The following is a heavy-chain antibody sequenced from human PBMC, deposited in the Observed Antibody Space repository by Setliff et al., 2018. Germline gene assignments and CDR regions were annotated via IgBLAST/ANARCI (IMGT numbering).Heavy chain of an antibody. CDR3: ARALYPSSFIGHNWFDP. J-gene: IGHJ5*02. V-gene: IGHV5-51*01. Sequence: PGESLKISCKDSASTFSNYWIVWVRQMPGKGLEWMGMIYLDDSDTKYHPSFQGQVTISADKSISTAYLQWSSLKASDTAMYYCARALYPSSFIGHNWFDPWGQGTLVTVSS. D-gene: IGHD2-2*01. CDR1: ASTFSNYW. CDR2: IYLDDSDT.